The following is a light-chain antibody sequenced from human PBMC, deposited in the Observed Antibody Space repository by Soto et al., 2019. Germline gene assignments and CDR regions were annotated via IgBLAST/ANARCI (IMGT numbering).Light chain of an antibody. V-gene: IGKV4-1*01. CDR2: WAS. Sequence: DIVMTQSPDSLAVSLGERATINCKSSQNILYSSKNRNYLAWFQQKPGQPPKLLIYWASARESGVPDRFSGSGSGTDFSLTISSLQAEDVAVYYCQQYYNTPYTFGQGTKLEIK. CDR1: QNILYSSKNRNY. CDR3: QQYYNTPYT. J-gene: IGKJ2*01.